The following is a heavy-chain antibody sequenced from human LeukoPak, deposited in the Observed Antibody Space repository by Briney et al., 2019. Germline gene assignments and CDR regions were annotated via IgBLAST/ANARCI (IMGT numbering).Heavy chain of an antibody. J-gene: IGHJ4*02. CDR1: GFTFSSYW. D-gene: IGHD3-9*01. CDR2: IKQDGSEK. Sequence: GGSLRLSCAASGFTFSSYWMSWVRQAPGKGLEWLANIKQDGSEKYYVDSVKGRFTISRDNAKNSLYLQMNSLRAEDTAVYYCATLETYYDILTGYPYFDYWGQGTLVTVSS. V-gene: IGHV3-7*01. CDR3: ATLETYYDILTGYPYFDY.